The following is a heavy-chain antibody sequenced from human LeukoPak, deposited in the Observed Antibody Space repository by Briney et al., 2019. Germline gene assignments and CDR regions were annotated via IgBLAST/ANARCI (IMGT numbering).Heavy chain of an antibody. V-gene: IGHV4-34*01. J-gene: IGHJ4*02. CDR1: GGSFSGYY. CDR3: ASGHHFDY. CDR2: INHSGST. Sequence: SETLSLTCAVYGGSFSGYYWSWIRQPPGKGLEWIGEINHSGSTNYNPSLKSRVTISVDTSKNQFSLQLNSVTPEDTAVYFCASGHHFDYWGQGTLVTVSS.